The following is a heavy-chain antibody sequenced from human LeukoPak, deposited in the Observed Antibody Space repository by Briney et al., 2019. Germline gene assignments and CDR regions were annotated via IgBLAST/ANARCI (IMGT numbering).Heavy chain of an antibody. CDR2: MYYTGST. V-gene: IGHV4-59*01. CDR1: GGSISSGY. CDR3: VRVSVVYGMDV. J-gene: IGHJ6*02. Sequence: SETLSLTCSVSGGSISSGYWACIRQPPEKGLDWIGYMYYTGSTNYNPSLKSRVTISLATSKKQSSLKLSSVTAADTAVYYCVRVSVVYGMDVWGRGTTVTVSS.